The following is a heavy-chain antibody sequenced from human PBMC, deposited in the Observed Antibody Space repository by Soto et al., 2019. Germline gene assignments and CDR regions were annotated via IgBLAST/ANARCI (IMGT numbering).Heavy chain of an antibody. CDR1: GCHISSTHS. V-gene: IGHV4-4*02. Sequence: SETLCLTSAVSGCHISSTHSWTWVRQPPGKGLEWIGEIYHSGSTNYNPSLKSRVTISVDKSKNQFSLKLSSVTAADTAVYYCARVAVAGTRVDYWGQGTLVTVS. CDR2: IYHSGST. J-gene: IGHJ4*02. D-gene: IGHD6-19*01. CDR3: ARVAVAGTRVDY.